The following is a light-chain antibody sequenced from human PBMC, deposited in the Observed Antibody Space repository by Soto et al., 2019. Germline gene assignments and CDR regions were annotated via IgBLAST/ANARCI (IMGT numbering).Light chain of an antibody. V-gene: IGKV3-15*01. Sequence: EIVMTQSPATLSVAPGERVTFSCRASQGVSRKLAWYQHKPGQAPRLLISGASTGATGIPARFSGSGSGTEFTLTISSLQSEDCAIYYCQQYHTWPGTFGQGTKVDIK. J-gene: IGKJ1*01. CDR3: QQYHTWPGT. CDR2: GAS. CDR1: QGVSRK.